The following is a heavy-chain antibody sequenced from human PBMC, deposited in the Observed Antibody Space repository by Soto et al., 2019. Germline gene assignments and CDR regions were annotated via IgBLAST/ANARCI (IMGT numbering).Heavy chain of an antibody. V-gene: IGHV3-66*01. CDR1: EFTVSNNY. Sequence: EVQLVESGGGLVQPGGSLRLSCAASEFTVSNNYMSWVRQAPGKGLEWVSLIYSGGATHYAYSVRGRFTISRDNSKNTLLFQMNSLRGEDTAIYYCMNRPRAWGQGTLVTVSS. CDR3: MNRPRA. D-gene: IGHD6-6*01. CDR2: IYSGGAT. J-gene: IGHJ5*02.